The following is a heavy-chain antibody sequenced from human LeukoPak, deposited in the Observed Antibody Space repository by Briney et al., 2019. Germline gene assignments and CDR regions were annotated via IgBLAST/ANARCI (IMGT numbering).Heavy chain of an antibody. J-gene: IGHJ4*02. CDR3: AKDPSDYPTSPDY. D-gene: IGHD4-17*01. Sequence: GGSLRLSCAASGFTFDDCAMHWVRQAPGKGLEWVSGISWNSGSIGYADSVKGRFTISRDNAKNSLYLQMNSLRAEDTALYYCAKDPSDYPTSPDYWGQGTLVTVSS. V-gene: IGHV3-9*01. CDR1: GFTFDDCA. CDR2: ISWNSGSI.